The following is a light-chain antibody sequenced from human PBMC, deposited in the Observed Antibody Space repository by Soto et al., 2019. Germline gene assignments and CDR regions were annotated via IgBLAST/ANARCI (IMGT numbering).Light chain of an antibody. CDR1: QSVSSN. Sequence: EIVMTQSPATLSVSPGERATLSCRASQSVSSNLAWYQQKPGQAPRLLIYGASTRATGLPARFSGSGSGTEVTLTISSLQSEDFAVYYCQQYNDWPPGFGQGTKVEIK. CDR3: QQYNDWPPG. J-gene: IGKJ1*01. V-gene: IGKV3-15*01. CDR2: GAS.